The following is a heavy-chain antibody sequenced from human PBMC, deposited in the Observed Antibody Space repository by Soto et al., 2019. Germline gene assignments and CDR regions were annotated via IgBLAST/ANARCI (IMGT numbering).Heavy chain of an antibody. CDR1: GGSISSYY. J-gene: IGHJ6*02. CDR3: ASALGYSSSWYYYYVMDV. D-gene: IGHD6-13*01. CDR2: IYYSGST. V-gene: IGHV4-59*01. Sequence: PSETLSLTCTVSGGSISSYYWSWIRQPPGKGLEWIGYIYYSGSTNYNPSLKSRVTISVDTSKNQFSLKLSSVTAADTAVYYCASALGYSSSWYYYYVMDVWGQGTTVTVSS.